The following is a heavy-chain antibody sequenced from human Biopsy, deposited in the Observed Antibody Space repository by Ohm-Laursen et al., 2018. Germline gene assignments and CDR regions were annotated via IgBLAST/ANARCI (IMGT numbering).Heavy chain of an antibody. J-gene: IGHJ4*02. CDR3: AADINVWNVNY. V-gene: IGHV1-24*01. D-gene: IGHD1-1*01. CDR1: GYTLTELS. CDR2: FAPENGKT. Sequence: ASVKVSCKVSGYTLTELSMHWVRQAPGRGLEWMGGFAPENGKTIYARKFQGRVTMTEDTSTDTAYMELSSLRSEDTAVYYCAADINVWNVNYWGQGTQVTVSS.